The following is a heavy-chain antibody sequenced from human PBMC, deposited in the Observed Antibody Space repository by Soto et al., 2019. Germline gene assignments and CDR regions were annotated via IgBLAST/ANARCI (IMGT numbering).Heavy chain of an antibody. D-gene: IGHD5-12*01. V-gene: IGHV4-31*03. CDR3: ARVATSSYFDY. CDR1: GGSISSGAYY. CDR2: IHYSGST. J-gene: IGHJ4*02. Sequence: SETLSLTCTVSGGSISSGAYYWSWIRQHPGKGLAWIGFIHYSGSTYYTPSLKSRVTISVDTSNNQFSLKLSSVTAADTAVYYCARVATSSYFDYWGLGILVTVS.